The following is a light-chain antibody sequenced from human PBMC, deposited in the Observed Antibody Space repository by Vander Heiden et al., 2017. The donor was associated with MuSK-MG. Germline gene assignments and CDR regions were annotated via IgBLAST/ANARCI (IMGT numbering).Light chain of an antibody. CDR3: QSYDSSRSVYYV. CDR2: GNS. J-gene: IGLJ1*01. V-gene: IGLV1-40*01. Sequence: QSVLTQPPSVSGAPGQRVTISCTGSSPNIGAGYDVHWYQQLPGTAPKLLIYGNSNRPSGVPDRFSGSKSGTSASLAITGFQAEDEADYYCQSYDSSRSVYYVFGTGTKVTVL. CDR1: SPNIGAGYD.